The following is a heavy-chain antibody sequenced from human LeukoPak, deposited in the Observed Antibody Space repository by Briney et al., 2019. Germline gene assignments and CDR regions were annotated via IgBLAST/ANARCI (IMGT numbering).Heavy chain of an antibody. J-gene: IGHJ4*02. CDR1: GFTFSSYG. D-gene: IGHD5-18*01. CDR2: IRYDGSNK. V-gene: IGHV3-30*02. Sequence: GGSLRLSCAASGFTFSSYGMHWVRQAPGKGLEWVAFIRYDGSNKYYADSVKGRFTISRDNSKNTLYLQMNSLRAEDTAVYYCAGGLIQLWSEGRYWGQGTLVTVSS. CDR3: AGGLIQLWSEGRY.